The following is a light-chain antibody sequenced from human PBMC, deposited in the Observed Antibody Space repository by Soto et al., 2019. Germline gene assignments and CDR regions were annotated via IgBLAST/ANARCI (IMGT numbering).Light chain of an antibody. V-gene: IGLV2-14*03. CDR3: SSYTTSNTRQIV. J-gene: IGLJ1*01. CDR1: SSDVGGYNY. CDR2: DVS. Sequence: QSVLTQPASVSGSPGQSITISCTGTSSDVGGYNYVSWYQHHPGKAPKLMIYDVSSRPSGVSNRFSGSKSGSTASLTISGLQPEDEADYYCSSYTTSNTRQIVFGTGTKVTVL.